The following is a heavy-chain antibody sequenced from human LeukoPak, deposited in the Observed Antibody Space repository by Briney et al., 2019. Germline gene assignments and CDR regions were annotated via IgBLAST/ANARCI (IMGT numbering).Heavy chain of an antibody. CDR1: GGSFSGYY. CDR2: INHSGST. V-gene: IGHV4-34*01. Sequence: SETLSLTCAVYGGSFSGYYWSWIRQPPGKGLEWIGEINHSGSTNYNPSLKSRVTISVDTSKNQFSLKLSSMTAADTAVYYCARFVPAATTGVDYWGQGTLVTVSS. D-gene: IGHD2-2*01. CDR3: ARFVPAATTGVDY. J-gene: IGHJ4*02.